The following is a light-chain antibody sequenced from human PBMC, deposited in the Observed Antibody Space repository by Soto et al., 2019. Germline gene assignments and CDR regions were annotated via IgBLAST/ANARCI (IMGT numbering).Light chain of an antibody. CDR3: QQSYSTPYT. CDR2: AAS. Sequence: DLQMTQSPSSLSASVGDRVTITCRASQNIRRYLNWYQQKPGKAPELLISAASSLQSGVPSRFSGSGSRTDFTLTISSLQPDDSATYYCQQSYSTPYTFGQGTNLEIK. J-gene: IGKJ2*01. CDR1: QNIRRY. V-gene: IGKV1-39*01.